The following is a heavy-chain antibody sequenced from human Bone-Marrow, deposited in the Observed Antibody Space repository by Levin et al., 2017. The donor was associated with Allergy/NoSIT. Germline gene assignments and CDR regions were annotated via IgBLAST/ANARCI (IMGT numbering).Heavy chain of an antibody. CDR2: VYQRGSA. CDR3: AKVHSDYDWGYGMDV. Sequence: ASETLSLTCTVSGASISGNYWTWIRQPPGKGLEWLGLVYQRGSANYNPSLKSRVDMSFDTSGNYFTLRLTSLTPADTAVYYCAKVHSDYDWGYGMDVWGQGIKVTVSS. V-gene: IGHV4-59*01. D-gene: IGHD5-12*01. J-gene: IGHJ6*02. CDR1: GASISGNY.